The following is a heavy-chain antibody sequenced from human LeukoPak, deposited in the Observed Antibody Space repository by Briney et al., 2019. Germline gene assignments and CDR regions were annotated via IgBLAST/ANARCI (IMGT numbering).Heavy chain of an antibody. Sequence: PGRSLRLSCAASGFTFSNYAMYWVRQAPGKGLEWVAVISKDGTDKYYTDSVKGRFTISRDNSKSTLYLQMNSLRAEDTAVYYCAKDWGYASGTYLTYWGQGTLFTVSS. V-gene: IGHV3-30*18. J-gene: IGHJ4*02. CDR3: AKDWGYASGTYLTY. D-gene: IGHD3-10*01. CDR1: GFTFSNYA. CDR2: ISKDGTDK.